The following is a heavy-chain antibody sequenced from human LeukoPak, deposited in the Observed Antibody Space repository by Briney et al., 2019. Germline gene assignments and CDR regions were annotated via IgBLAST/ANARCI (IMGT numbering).Heavy chain of an antibody. J-gene: IGHJ3*02. CDR3: ARSRAADAFDI. CDR2: MNPNSGNT. Sequence: GASVKVSCKASGYTFTSYDINWVRQATGQGLEWMGWMNPNSGNTGYAQKFQGRATMTRNTSISTAYMELSSLRSEDTAVYYCARSRAADAFDIWGQGTMVTVSS. V-gene: IGHV1-8*01. CDR1: GYTFTSYD. D-gene: IGHD6-13*01.